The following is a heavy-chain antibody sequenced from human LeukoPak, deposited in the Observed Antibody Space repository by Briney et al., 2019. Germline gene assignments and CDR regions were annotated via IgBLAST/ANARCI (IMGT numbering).Heavy chain of an antibody. J-gene: IGHJ3*02. CDR1: GGSISSGGYS. D-gene: IGHD3-22*01. V-gene: IGHV4-30-2*01. CDR2: IYHSGST. Sequence: SQTLSLTCAVSGGSISSGGYSWSWIRQPPGKGLEWIGYIYHSGSTYYNPSLKSRVTISVDRSKNQFSLKLSSVTAADTAVYYCARMHYYDSLYAFDIWGQGTMVTVSS. CDR3: ARMHYYDSLYAFDI.